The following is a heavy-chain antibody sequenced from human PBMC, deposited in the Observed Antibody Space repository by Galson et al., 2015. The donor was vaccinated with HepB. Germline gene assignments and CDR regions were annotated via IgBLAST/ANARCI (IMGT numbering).Heavy chain of an antibody. CDR1: GYTFTGYY. D-gene: IGHD3-16*01. V-gene: IGHV1-2*04. CDR3: ARDFGIGGTSDGFDI. J-gene: IGHJ3*02. CDR2: INPYSGGT. Sequence: SVKVSCKASGYTFTGYYIHWVRQGPGQGLEWMGWINPYSGGTNYAQKFQGWVTMTRDTSISTAYMELSRLKSDDTAVYYCARDFGIGGTSDGFDIWGQGTMVTVSS.